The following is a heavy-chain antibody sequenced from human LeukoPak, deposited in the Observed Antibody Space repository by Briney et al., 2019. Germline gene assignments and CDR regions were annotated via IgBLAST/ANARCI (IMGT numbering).Heavy chain of an antibody. V-gene: IGHV4-39*07. D-gene: IGHD1-1*01. CDR2: IYYSGST. CDR1: GGSISSSSYY. Sequence: SETLSLTCTVSGGSISSSSYYWGWIRQPPGKGLEWIGSIYYSGSTYYNPSLKSRVTISVDTSKNQFSLKLSSVTAADTAVYYCARVETGTTLRFGPWGQGTLVTVSS. CDR3: ARVETGTTLRFGP. J-gene: IGHJ5*02.